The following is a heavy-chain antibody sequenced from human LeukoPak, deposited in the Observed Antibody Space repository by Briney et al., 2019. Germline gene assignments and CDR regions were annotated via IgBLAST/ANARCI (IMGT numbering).Heavy chain of an antibody. CDR2: MNPNSGNT. J-gene: IGHJ4*02. V-gene: IGHV1-8*02. Sequence: GASVKVSCKASGYTFTSYGISWVRQATGQGLEWMGWMNPNSGNTGYAQKFQGRVTMTRNTSISTAYMELSSLRSEDTAVYYCASSRSYGGNSALDYWGQGTLVTVSS. D-gene: IGHD4-23*01. CDR3: ASSRSYGGNSALDY. CDR1: GYTFTSYG.